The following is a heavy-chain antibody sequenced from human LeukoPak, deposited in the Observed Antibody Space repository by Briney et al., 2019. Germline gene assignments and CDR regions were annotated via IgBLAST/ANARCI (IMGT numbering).Heavy chain of an antibody. CDR3: ARGGGYCSGGSCRNWYFDL. CDR1: GYTFTDHY. D-gene: IGHD2-15*01. V-gene: IGHV1-2*07. CDR2: INPNSDGI. J-gene: IGHJ2*01. Sequence: ASVKVSCKASGYTFTDHYMHWVRQAPGQGLEWMGWINPNSDGINNYAHKFQGRVTMTRDTSISTAYMELSSLRSEDTAVYYCARGGGYCSGGSCRNWYFDLWGRGTLVTVSS.